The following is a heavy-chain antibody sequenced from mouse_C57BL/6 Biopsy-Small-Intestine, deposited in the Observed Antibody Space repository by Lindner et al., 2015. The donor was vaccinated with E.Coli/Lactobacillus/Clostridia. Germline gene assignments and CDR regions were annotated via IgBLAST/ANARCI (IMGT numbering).Heavy chain of an antibody. V-gene: IGHV1-9*01. D-gene: IGHD3-1*01. Sequence: VQLQESGAELMKPGASVKLSCKATGYTFTGYWVDWVNQRPEHGLEWIGEILPGSGSTYYNEKFKGKATFTADTSSNTAYMQLSSLTSEDTAVYYCARVSGYYAMDYWGQGTSVTVSS. CDR2: ILPGSGST. CDR1: GYTFTGYW. CDR3: ARVSGYYAMDY. J-gene: IGHJ4*01.